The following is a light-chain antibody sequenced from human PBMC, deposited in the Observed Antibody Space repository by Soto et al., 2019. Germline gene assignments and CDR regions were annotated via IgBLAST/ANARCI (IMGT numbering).Light chain of an antibody. V-gene: IGKV3-11*01. Sequence: EIVLTQSPDTLSVSPGKRATLSCRASQSLDNHLAWYQQQPGQPPTLLIFDASNRATGVPARFSGRGSGTDFTLPISSLEPEDVAVYYCQHRHNWPSLTFGGGTRVEI. CDR1: QSLDNH. J-gene: IGKJ4*01. CDR2: DAS. CDR3: QHRHNWPSLT.